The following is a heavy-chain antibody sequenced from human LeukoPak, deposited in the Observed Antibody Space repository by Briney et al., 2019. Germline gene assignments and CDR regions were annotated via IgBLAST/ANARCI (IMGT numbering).Heavy chain of an antibody. J-gene: IGHJ4*02. CDR2: IYYSGST. CDR3: ARVLSAAGSITVFDY. CDR1: GGSISSSSYY. V-gene: IGHV4-39*07. D-gene: IGHD6-13*01. Sequence: SETLSLTCTVSGGSISSSSYYWGWIRQPPGKGLEWIGSIYYSGSTYYNPSLKSRVTISVDTSKNQLFLKLTSVSAADTAVYYCARVLSAAGSITVFDYWGQGTPVTVSS.